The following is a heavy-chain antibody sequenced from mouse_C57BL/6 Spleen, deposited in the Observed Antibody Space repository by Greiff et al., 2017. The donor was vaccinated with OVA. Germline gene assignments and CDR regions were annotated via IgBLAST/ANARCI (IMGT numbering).Heavy chain of an antibody. D-gene: IGHD1-1*01. J-gene: IGHJ1*03. Sequence: QVQLKQSGPGLVAPSQSLSITCTVSGFSLTSYGVHWVRQPPGKGLEWLVVIWSDGSTNYNSALKSRLGISKDNSKSQVFLKMNNLQTDDTAMYYCARHEDYGSSYGYFDVWGTGTTVTVSS. V-gene: IGHV2-6-1*01. CDR1: GFSLTSYG. CDR2: IWSDGST. CDR3: ARHEDYGSSYGYFDV.